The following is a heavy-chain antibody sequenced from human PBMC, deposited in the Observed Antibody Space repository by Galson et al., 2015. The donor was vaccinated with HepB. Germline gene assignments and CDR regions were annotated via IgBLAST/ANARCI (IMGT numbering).Heavy chain of an antibody. CDR3: ARTSQGSGWFGWTSYYYGMDV. V-gene: IGHV1-69*13. CDR2: IIPIFGTA. Sequence: SVKVSCKASGGTFSSYAISWVRQAPGQGLEWMGGIIPIFGTANYAQKFQGRVTITADESTSTAYMELSSLRSEDTAVYYCARTSQGSGWFGWTSYYYGMDVGGQGTTVTVSS. J-gene: IGHJ6*02. D-gene: IGHD6-19*01. CDR1: GGTFSSYA.